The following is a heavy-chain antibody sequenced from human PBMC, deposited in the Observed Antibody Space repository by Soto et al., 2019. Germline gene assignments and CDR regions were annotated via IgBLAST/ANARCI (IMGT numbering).Heavy chain of an antibody. D-gene: IGHD6-13*01. V-gene: IGHV1-8*01. CDR3: ARGTKGIAAAGMEWFDP. Sequence: ASVKVSCKASGYTFTSSDINWVRQATGQGLEWMGWMNPNSGNTGYEQKFQGRVTMTRNTSISTAYIELSGLRSEDTAVYYCARGTKGIAAAGMEWFDPWGQGTLVTVSS. CDR1: GYTFTSSD. CDR2: MNPNSGNT. J-gene: IGHJ5*02.